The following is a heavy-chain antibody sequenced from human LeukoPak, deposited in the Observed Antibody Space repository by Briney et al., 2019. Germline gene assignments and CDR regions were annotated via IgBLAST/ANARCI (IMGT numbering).Heavy chain of an antibody. CDR2: ISYDGNNK. Sequence: GGSLRLSCAGSGYTFSNFAMHWVRQAPGKGLEWVVVISYDGNNKYYADSVKGRFTISRDYSKNTLYLQMNSLRAEDTAVYYCARVVTVTTNLDALDIWGPGTMVTVSS. V-gene: IGHV3-30-3*01. J-gene: IGHJ3*02. CDR3: ARVVTVTTNLDALDI. CDR1: GYTFSNFA. D-gene: IGHD4-17*01.